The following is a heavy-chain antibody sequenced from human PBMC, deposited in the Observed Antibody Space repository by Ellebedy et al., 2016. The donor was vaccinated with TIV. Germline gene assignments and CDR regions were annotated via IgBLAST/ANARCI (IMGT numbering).Heavy chain of an antibody. CDR2: IHEDGSEK. Sequence: GESLKISXAASGFTFSGYWMSWFRQAPGKGLEWVANIHEDGSEKYYVDSVKGRFIISRDNTKKSLSLQMNSLRAKDTAVYYCARGQGWIDYWGQGTLVTVSS. J-gene: IGHJ4*02. CDR3: ARGQGWIDY. V-gene: IGHV3-7*04. D-gene: IGHD6-19*01. CDR1: GFTFSGYW.